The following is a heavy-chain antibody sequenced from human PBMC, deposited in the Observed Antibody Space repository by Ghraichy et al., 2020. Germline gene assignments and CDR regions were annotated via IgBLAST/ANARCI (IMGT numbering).Heavy chain of an antibody. CDR3: ARMAFGDGYNWFDP. CDR1: GGSISSYY. Sequence: SETLSLTCTVSGGSISSYYWSWIRQPPGKGLEWIGYIYYSGSTNYNPSLKSRVTISVYTSKNQFSLKLSSVTAADTAVYYCARMAFGDGYNWFDPWGQGTLVTVSS. V-gene: IGHV4-59*01. D-gene: IGHD3-10*01. J-gene: IGHJ5*02. CDR2: IYYSGST.